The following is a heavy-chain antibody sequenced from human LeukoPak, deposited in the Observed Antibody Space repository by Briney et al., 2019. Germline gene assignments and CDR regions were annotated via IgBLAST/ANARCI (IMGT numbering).Heavy chain of an antibody. J-gene: IGHJ4*02. D-gene: IGHD3-10*01. V-gene: IGHV3-53*01. CDR3: ASALYYYGSLDY. Sequence: GGSLRHSCAASGFTVSSNYMSWVRQAPGKGLEWVSVIYSGGSTYYADSVKGRFTISRDNSKNTLYLQMNSLRAEDTAVYYCASALYYYGSLDYWGQGTLVTVSS. CDR1: GFTVSSNY. CDR2: IYSGGST.